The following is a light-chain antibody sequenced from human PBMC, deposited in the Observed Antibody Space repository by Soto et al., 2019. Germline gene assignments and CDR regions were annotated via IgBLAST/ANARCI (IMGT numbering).Light chain of an antibody. J-gene: IGLJ3*02. CDR3: SSYTGSNIV. Sequence: QPVLTQPASVSGSPGQSITISCTGTSSDVGGYNYVSWYQQHPGKAPKFMIYEVSNRPSGVSSRFSGSKSGNTASLTISGLQAEDEAVYYCSSYTGSNIVFGGGTKLTVL. CDR2: EVS. V-gene: IGLV2-14*01. CDR1: SSDVGGYNY.